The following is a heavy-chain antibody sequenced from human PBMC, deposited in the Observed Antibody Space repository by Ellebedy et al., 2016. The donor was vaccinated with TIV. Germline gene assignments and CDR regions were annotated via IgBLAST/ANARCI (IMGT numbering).Heavy chain of an antibody. CDR2: ISAYSGKP. CDR3: ARDNGYCGGDCYGY. D-gene: IGHD2-21*01. V-gene: IGHV1-18*04. J-gene: IGHJ4*02. CDR1: GYTFTTYG. Sequence: AASVKVSCKASGYTFTTYGISWARQAPGQGLEWMGWISAYSGKPDYTRSLQGRVTMTTDASTNTAYMELRSLRSDDTAVYYCARDNGYCGGDCYGYWGQGTLVTVSS.